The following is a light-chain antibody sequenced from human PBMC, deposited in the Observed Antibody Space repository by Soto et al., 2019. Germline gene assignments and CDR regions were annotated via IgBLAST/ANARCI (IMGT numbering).Light chain of an antibody. V-gene: IGKV3-20*01. J-gene: IGKJ1*01. CDR2: GAS. CDR1: QSISSSY. Sequence: EILLTQSPVTLSLSPGERATLSCRASQSISSSYLAWYQQRPGQAPRLLIYGASSRATGIPDRFSGSGSGTEFTLTISRLEPEDFAVYYCQQYVSSSWTFGQGTRVDIK. CDR3: QQYVSSSWT.